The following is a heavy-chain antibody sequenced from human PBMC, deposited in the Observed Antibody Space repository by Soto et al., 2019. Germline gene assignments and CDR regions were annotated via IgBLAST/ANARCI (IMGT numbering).Heavy chain of an antibody. CDR1: GGYFSSYS. CDR2: SGST. V-gene: IGHV4-59*01. CDR3: ERLSAGWLDP. J-gene: IGHJ5*02. D-gene: IGHD6-19*01. Sequence: QVQLQESGPGLVKPSETLSLTCTVSGGYFSSYSWGGFRQPPGKGLEWIGYSGSTNYNPSLKSRVTISVDTSKNQFSLNLSSVTAADTAVYYCERLSAGWLDPWGQGTLVTVAS.